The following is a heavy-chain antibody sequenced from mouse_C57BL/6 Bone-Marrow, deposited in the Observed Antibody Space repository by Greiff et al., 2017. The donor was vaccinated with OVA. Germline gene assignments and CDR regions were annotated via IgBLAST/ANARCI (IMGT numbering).Heavy chain of an antibody. CDR1: GYTFTSYW. J-gene: IGHJ2*01. V-gene: IGHV1-50*01. CDR2: IDPSDSNT. D-gene: IGHD2-12*01. CDR3: ARGDYRGY. Sequence: QVQLQQPGAELVKPGASVKLSCKASGYTFTSYWMQWVKQRPGQGLEWIGEIDPSDSNTNYNQKFKGKATLTGDKSSSTAYMQLSSLTSEDSAVYYCARGDYRGYWGQGTTLTVSS.